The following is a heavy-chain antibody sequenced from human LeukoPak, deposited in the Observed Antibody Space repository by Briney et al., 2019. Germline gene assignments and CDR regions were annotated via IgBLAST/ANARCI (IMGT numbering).Heavy chain of an antibody. CDR3: ARELYYYDSSGYYNDY. CDR2: IIPIFGTA. Sequence: TVKVSCKAPGGTFGSYAISWVRQAPGQGLEWMGRIIPIFGTANYAQKFQGRVTITTDESTSTAYMELSSLRSEDTAVYYCARELYYYDSSGYYNDYWGQGTLVTVSS. J-gene: IGHJ4*02. CDR1: GGTFGSYA. D-gene: IGHD3-22*01. V-gene: IGHV1-69*05.